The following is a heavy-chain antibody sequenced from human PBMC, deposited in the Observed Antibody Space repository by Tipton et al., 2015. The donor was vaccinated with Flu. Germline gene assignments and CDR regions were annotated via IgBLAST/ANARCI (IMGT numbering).Heavy chain of an antibody. CDR1: DGSISTYY. CDR2: FYNNGST. D-gene: IGHD6-19*01. V-gene: IGHV4-4*07. Sequence: TLSLTCSVSDGSISTYYWSWIRQPAGKGLEWVGHFYNNGSTRYNPSLKNRCTMSADTSRSQFSLKVTSVTAADTAVYFCAREGDDYSRGWYASWGQGILVTVSS. CDR3: AREGDDYSRGWYAS. J-gene: IGHJ5*02.